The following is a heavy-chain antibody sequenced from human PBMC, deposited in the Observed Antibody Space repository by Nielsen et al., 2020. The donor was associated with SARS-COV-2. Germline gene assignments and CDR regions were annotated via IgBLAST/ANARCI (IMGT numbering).Heavy chain of an antibody. CDR2: IYYSGST. V-gene: IGHV4-31*03. Sequence: SETLSLTCTVSGGSISSGGYYWSWIRQHPGKGLEWIGYIYYSGSTYYNPSLKSRVTISVDTSKNQFSLKLSSVTAADTAVYYCARGHISSSYSFDYWGQGTLVTVSS. J-gene: IGHJ4*02. D-gene: IGHD6-13*01. CDR1: GGSISSGGYY. CDR3: ARGHISSSYSFDY.